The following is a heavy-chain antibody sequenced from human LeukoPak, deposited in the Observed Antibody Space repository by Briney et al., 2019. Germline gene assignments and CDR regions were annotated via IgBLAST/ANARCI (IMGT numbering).Heavy chain of an antibody. J-gene: IGHJ4*02. Sequence: ASVKVPCQAAGYTFSSYYMHWVRQAPGQGLEWMGIINPSGGSTNYAQKFQGRVTMTRDTSTSTVYMELSSLRSEDTAVYYCARAGAIVGRFDYWGQGTLVTVSS. CDR2: INPSGGST. D-gene: IGHD1-26*01. V-gene: IGHV1-46*01. CDR3: ARAGAIVGRFDY. CDR1: GYTFSSYY.